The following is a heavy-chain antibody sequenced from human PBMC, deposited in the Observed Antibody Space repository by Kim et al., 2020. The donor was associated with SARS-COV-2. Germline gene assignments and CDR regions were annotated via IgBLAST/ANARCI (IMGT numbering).Heavy chain of an antibody. V-gene: IGHV4-34*01. J-gene: IGHJ3*02. D-gene: IGHD6-6*01. CDR2: INHSGST. Sequence: SETLSLTCAVYGGSFSGYYWSWIRQPPGKGLEWIGEINHSGSTNYNPSLKSRVTISVDTSKNQFSLKLSSVTAADTAVYYCARADVYSSSRGGDAFDIWGQGTMVTVSS. CDR1: GGSFSGYY. CDR3: ARADVYSSSRGGDAFDI.